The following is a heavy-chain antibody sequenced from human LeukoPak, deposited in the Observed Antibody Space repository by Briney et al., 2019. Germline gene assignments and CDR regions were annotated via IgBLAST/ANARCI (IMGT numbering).Heavy chain of an antibody. CDR2: ISYDGSNK. J-gene: IGHJ4*02. D-gene: IGHD5-18*01. Sequence: GRSLRLSCAASGFTFSSYAMHWVRQAPGKGLEWVAVISYDGSNKYYADSVKGRFTISRDNSKNTLYLQMNSLRAEDMAVYYCARGILTAMGYFDYWGQGTLVTVSS. CDR3: ARGILTAMGYFDY. CDR1: GFTFSSYA. V-gene: IGHV3-30-3*01.